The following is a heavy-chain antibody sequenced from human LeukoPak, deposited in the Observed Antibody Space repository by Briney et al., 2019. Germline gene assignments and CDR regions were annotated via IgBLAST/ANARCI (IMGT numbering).Heavy chain of an antibody. D-gene: IGHD2-2*01. CDR3: AKDPSAHDIVVVPAAPYFDY. CDR1: GFTFSSYA. Sequence: GGSLRLSCAASGFTFSSYAMSWVRQAPGKGLEWVSAISGSGGSTYYADSVKGRFTISRDNSKNTLYLQMNSLRAEDTAVYYCAKDPSAHDIVVVPAAPYFDYWGQGTLVTVSS. V-gene: IGHV3-23*01. CDR2: ISGSGGST. J-gene: IGHJ4*02.